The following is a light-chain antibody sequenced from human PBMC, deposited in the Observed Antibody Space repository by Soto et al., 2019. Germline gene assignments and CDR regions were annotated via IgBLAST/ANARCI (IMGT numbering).Light chain of an antibody. J-gene: IGKJ1*01. CDR3: QQYATSPLT. Sequence: EIVLTHFPGTLSLSPGERATLSCRASQSVSNNYLAWYQQKPGQAPRLVIFGASNRATGMPDRFSASGSGTEFTLTISRLEPEDFAVYYCQQYATSPLTFGHGTKVEI. V-gene: IGKV3-20*01. CDR1: QSVSNNY. CDR2: GAS.